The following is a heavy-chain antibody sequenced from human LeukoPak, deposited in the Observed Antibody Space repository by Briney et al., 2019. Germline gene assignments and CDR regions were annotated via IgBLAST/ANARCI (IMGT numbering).Heavy chain of an antibody. CDR3: ARCEGYCSSTSCSRAYNWFDP. CDR2: IIPIFGTA. CDR1: GGTFSSYA. D-gene: IGHD2-2*01. V-gene: IGHV1-69*01. Sequence: SVKVSCKASGGTFSSYAISWVRQAPGQGLEWVGGIIPIFGTANYAQKFQGRVTITADESTSTAYMELSSLRSEDTAVYYCARCEGYCSSTSCSRAYNWFDPWGQGTLVTVSS. J-gene: IGHJ5*02.